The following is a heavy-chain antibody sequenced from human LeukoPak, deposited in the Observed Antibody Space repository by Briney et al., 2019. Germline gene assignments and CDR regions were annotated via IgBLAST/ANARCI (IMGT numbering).Heavy chain of an antibody. V-gene: IGHV1-69*05. D-gene: IGHD3-22*01. Sequence: ASVKVSCKASGGTFSSYAISWVRQAPGQGLEWMGGIIPIFGTANYAQKFQGRVTMTRDTSTSTVYMELSSLRSEDTAVYYCARGPYYDSSGYTDYWGQGTLVTVSS. CDR2: IIPIFGTA. CDR3: ARGPYYDSSGYTDY. J-gene: IGHJ4*02. CDR1: GGTFSSYA.